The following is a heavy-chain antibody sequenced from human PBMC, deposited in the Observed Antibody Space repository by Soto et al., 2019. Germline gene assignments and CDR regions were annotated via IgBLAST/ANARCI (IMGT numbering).Heavy chain of an antibody. CDR1: GYTFTSYY. D-gene: IGHD3-22*01. V-gene: IGHV1-46*01. CDR3: ARAVSARYYYDSSGYPHDAFDI. Sequence: ALVKVSCKASGYTFTSYYMHWVRQAPGQGLEWMGIINPSGGSTSYAQKFQGRVTMTRDTSTSTVYMELSSLRSEDTAVYYCARAVSARYYYDSSGYPHDAFDIWGQGTMVTVSS. J-gene: IGHJ3*02. CDR2: INPSGGST.